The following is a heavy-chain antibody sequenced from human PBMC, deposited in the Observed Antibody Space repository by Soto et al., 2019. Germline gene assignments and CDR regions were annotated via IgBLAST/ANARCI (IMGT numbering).Heavy chain of an antibody. J-gene: IGHJ4*01. V-gene: IGHV4-61*01. CDR3: ASHYGSGTYYNSDY. CDR1: GGSVRRGFYY. Sequence: PSGTLSLTCTVSGGSVRRGFYYWTWIRQPPGKGLEWIGYINHSGSTNYNPSLQSRVTISLDTSKNQFSLKLSSVTAADTAVYYCASHYGSGTYYNSDYWGKGTLVPVSS. D-gene: IGHD3-10*01. CDR2: INHSGST.